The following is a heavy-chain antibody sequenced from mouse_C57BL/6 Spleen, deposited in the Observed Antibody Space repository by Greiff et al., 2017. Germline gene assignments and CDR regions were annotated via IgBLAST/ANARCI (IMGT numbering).Heavy chain of an antibody. CDR1: GYTFTDYY. CDR3: AREKDDGSSPYYYAMDY. Sequence: EVQLQQSGPELVKPGASVKISCKASGYTFTDYYMNWVKQSHGKSLEWIGDINPNNGGTSYNQKFKGKATLTVDKSSSTAYMELRSLTSEDSAVYYCAREKDDGSSPYYYAMDYWGQGTSVTVSS. V-gene: IGHV1-26*01. J-gene: IGHJ4*01. CDR2: INPNNGGT. D-gene: IGHD1-1*01.